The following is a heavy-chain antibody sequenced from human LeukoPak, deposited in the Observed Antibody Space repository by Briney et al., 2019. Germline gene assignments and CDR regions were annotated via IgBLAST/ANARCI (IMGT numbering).Heavy chain of an antibody. V-gene: IGHV3-30-3*01. CDR3: ARDLNYYDSSGYYPSYYYYGMDV. D-gene: IGHD3-22*01. CDR2: ISYDGSNK. Sequence: GRSLRLSCAASGFTFSSYAMHWVRQAPGKGLEWVAVISYDGSNKYYADSVKGRFTISRDNSKNTLYLQMNSLRAEDTAVYYCARDLNYYDSSGYYPSYYYYGMDVWGQGTTVTVSS. CDR1: GFTFSSYA. J-gene: IGHJ6*02.